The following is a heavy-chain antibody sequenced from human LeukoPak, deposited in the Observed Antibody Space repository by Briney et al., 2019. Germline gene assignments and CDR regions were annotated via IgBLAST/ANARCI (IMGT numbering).Heavy chain of an antibody. Sequence: SETLSPTCAVYGGSFSGYYWSWIRQPPGKGLEWIGEINHSGSTNYNPSLKSRVTISVDTSKNQFSLKLSSVTAADTAVYYCARVGMITFGGIIAILHAFDIWGQGTIVTVSS. CDR2: INHSGST. CDR1: GGSFSGYY. D-gene: IGHD3-16*02. J-gene: IGHJ3*02. V-gene: IGHV4-34*01. CDR3: ARVGMITFGGIIAILHAFDI.